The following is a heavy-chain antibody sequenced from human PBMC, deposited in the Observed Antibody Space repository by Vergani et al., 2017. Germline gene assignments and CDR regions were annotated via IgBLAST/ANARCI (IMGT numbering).Heavy chain of an antibody. CDR2: IRPKTDGETT. Sequence: EVQPVESGGGLVKPGGSLRLSCTTSGFTFSSAWMSWVRQAPGKGLVWFARIRPKTDGETTDYAAPVKGRFTISRDDSKNTLYLQMNSLKTEDTAVYYCTTPAKEELRYYFDYWGQGTLVTVSS. J-gene: IGHJ4*02. CDR3: TTPAKEELRYYFDY. CDR1: GFTFSSAW. D-gene: IGHD3-9*01. V-gene: IGHV3-15*01.